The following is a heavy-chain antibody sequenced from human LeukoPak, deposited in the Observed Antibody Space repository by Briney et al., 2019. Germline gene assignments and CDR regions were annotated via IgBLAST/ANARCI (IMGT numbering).Heavy chain of an antibody. J-gene: IGHJ4*02. Sequence: PGGSLRLSCAASGFTFSSYAMSWVRQAPGKGLEWVSAISGSGGSTYYADAVGGRFTISRDNSKNTLYLQMDSLRAEDTAVYYCARGMYSSSWYGDYWGQGTLVTVSS. D-gene: IGHD6-13*01. V-gene: IGHV3-23*01. CDR3: ARGMYSSSWYGDY. CDR1: GFTFSSYA. CDR2: ISGSGGST.